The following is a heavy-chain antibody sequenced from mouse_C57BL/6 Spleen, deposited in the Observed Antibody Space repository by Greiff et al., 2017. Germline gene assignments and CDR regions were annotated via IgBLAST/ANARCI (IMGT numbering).Heavy chain of an antibody. Sequence: EVKLVESGGGLVQPGGSLSLSCAASGFTFTDYYMSWVRQPPGKALEWLGFIRNKANGYTTEYSASVKGRFTISRDNSQSILYLQMNALRAEDSATYYCARFYDYHFDDWGQGTTLTVSS. J-gene: IGHJ2*01. V-gene: IGHV7-3*01. CDR1: GFTFTDYY. CDR3: ARFYDYHFDD. D-gene: IGHD2-4*01. CDR2: IRNKANGYTT.